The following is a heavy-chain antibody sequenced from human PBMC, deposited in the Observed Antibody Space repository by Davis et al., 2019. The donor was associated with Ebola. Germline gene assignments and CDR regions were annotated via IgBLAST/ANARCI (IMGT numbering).Heavy chain of an antibody. CDR1: GFTFSSYS. Sequence: GGSLRLSCAASGFTFSSYSMNWVRQAPGKGLEWVSYISSSSSTIYYADSVKGRFTISRDNAKNSLYLQMNSLRDEDTAVYYCARDLTYYDILTGYFVSNGMDVWGKGTTVTVSS. CDR3: ARDLTYYDILTGYFVSNGMDV. D-gene: IGHD3-9*01. CDR2: ISSSSSTI. V-gene: IGHV3-48*02. J-gene: IGHJ6*04.